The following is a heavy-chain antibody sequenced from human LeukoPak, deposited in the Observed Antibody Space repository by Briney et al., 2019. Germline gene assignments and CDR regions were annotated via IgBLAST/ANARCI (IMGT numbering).Heavy chain of an antibody. CDR1: GGTFSSYT. J-gene: IGHJ4*02. V-gene: IGHV1-69*04. CDR2: IIPILGIA. D-gene: IGHD4-23*01. CDR3: ARDRTVVTNYFDY. Sequence: SVKVSCKASGGTFSSYTISWVRQAPGQGLEWMGRIIPILGIANYALKFQGRVTITADKSTSTAYMELSSLRSEDTAVYYCARDRTVVTNYFDYWGQGTLVTVSS.